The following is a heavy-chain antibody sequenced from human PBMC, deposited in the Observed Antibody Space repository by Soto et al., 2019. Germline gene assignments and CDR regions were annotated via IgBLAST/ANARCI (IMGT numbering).Heavy chain of an antibody. Sequence: GGSLRLSCAPSGFSFSTYAMTWVRQAPGKGLEWVSTFNGNGGGTYYADSVKGRFTISRDNSKNTLYLQMDSLRAEDTATYYCAKDNSLHWFDPWGQGTLVTGSS. CDR1: GFSFSTYA. CDR2: FNGNGGGT. J-gene: IGHJ5*02. V-gene: IGHV3-23*01. D-gene: IGHD2-15*01. CDR3: AKDNSLHWFDP.